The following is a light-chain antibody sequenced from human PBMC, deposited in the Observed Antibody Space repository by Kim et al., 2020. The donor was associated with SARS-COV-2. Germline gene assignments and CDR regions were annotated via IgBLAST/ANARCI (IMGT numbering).Light chain of an antibody. CDR3: QSYDSSLSGWV. J-gene: IGLJ3*02. CDR2: GNS. V-gene: IGLV1-40*01. CDR1: ISNIGAGYD. Sequence: QRVTLSCTGSISNIGAGYDVHWYQQLPGTAPKLLIYGNSNRPSGVPDRFSGSKSGTSASLAITGLQAEDEADYYCQSYDSSLSGWVFGGGTQLTVL.